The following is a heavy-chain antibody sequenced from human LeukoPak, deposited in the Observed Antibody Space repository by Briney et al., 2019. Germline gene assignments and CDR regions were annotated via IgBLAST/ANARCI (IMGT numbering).Heavy chain of an antibody. CDR1: GFTFISNA. CDR2: IGSEGAT. J-gene: IGHJ4*02. Sequence: GGSLRLSCAASGFTFISNAMSWVRQAPGKGLEWVSGIGSEGATFYSEYVKGRFTISRYNSKSTLYLQMNSVKAKATAIYYFAKDLHFWSGIDHLGQGTLVTVSS. D-gene: IGHD3-3*02. CDR3: AKDLHFWSGIDH. V-gene: IGHV3-23*01.